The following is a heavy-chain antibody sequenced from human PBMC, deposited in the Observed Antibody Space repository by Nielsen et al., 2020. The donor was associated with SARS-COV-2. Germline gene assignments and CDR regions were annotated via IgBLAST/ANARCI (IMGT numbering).Heavy chain of an antibody. Sequence: GGSLRLSCAASGFTFSDYYMSWIRQAPGKGLEWVSYISSSSYTNYADSVKGRFTISRDNAKNSLYLQMNSLRAEDTAVYYCARYVYYYDSSGHTDYWGQGTLVTVSS. CDR2: ISSSSYT. D-gene: IGHD3-22*01. CDR1: GFTFSDYY. CDR3: ARYVYYYDSSGHTDY. V-gene: IGHV3-11*03. J-gene: IGHJ4*02.